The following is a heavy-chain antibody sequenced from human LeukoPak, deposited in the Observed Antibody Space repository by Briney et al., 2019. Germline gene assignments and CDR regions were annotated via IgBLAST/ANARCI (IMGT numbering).Heavy chain of an antibody. V-gene: IGHV3-7*01. J-gene: IGHJ4*02. D-gene: IGHD1-1*01. CDR3: ARDVGYRYFFDY. Sequence: DSVKGRFTISRDNAKNSLYLQMNSLRAEDTAVYYCARDVGYRYFFDYWGQGTLVTVSS.